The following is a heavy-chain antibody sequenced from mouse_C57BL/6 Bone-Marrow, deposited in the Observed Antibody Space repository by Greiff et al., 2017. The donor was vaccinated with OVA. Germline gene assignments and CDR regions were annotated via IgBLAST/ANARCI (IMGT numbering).Heavy chain of an antibody. D-gene: IGHD1-1*01. Sequence: EVKLVESGGGLVQPGGSMKLSCVASGFTFSNYWMNWVRQSPEKGLEWVAQIRLKSDNYATHYAESVKGRFTISRDDSKSSVYLQMNNLRAEDTGIYYCTAGSPWFAYWGQGTLVTVSA. J-gene: IGHJ3*01. V-gene: IGHV6-3*01. CDR3: TAGSPWFAY. CDR2: IRLKSDNYAT. CDR1: GFTFSNYW.